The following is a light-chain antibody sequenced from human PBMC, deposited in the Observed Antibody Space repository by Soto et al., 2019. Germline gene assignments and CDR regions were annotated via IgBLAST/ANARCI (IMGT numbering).Light chain of an antibody. CDR3: SSYTTPSTHV. CDR2: DVI. CDR1: SSDVGAYNY. Sequence: QSVLTQPASVSGSPGQSITISCTGTSSDVGAYNYVSWYQHHPGKAPKLLIYDVINRPSGVSNRFSGSQSGNTASLTISGLQADDEADYYCSSYTTPSTHVFGRGTKVTVL. V-gene: IGLV2-14*03. J-gene: IGLJ1*01.